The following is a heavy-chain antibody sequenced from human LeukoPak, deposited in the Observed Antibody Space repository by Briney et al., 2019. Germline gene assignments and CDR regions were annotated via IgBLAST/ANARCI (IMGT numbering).Heavy chain of an antibody. CDR3: TRHSSSWAIPFDP. CDR2: IRSKANSYAT. V-gene: IGHV3-73*01. J-gene: IGHJ5*02. Sequence: GGSLRLSCAASGFTFSGSAMHWVRQASRKRLEWVGRIRSKANSYATAYAASVKGRSTISRDDSKNTAYLQMNSLKTEDTAVYYCTRHSSSWAIPFDPWGQGTLVTVSS. D-gene: IGHD6-13*01. CDR1: GFTFSGSA.